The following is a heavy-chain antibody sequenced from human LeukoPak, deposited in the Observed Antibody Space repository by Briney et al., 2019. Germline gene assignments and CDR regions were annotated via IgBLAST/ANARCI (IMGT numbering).Heavy chain of an antibody. V-gene: IGHV3-74*01. J-gene: IGHJ4*02. Sequence: GGSLRLSCAASGFTFSTYWMYCVRQAPGKGLVWVSCITSDGSSTIYADSVKGRFSISRDNAKNTLYLQMNSLRAEDTAVYYCTTIHHSRYVGYWGQGTLVTVSS. CDR2: ITSDGSST. CDR3: TTIHHSRYVGY. CDR1: GFTFSTYW. D-gene: IGHD6-13*01.